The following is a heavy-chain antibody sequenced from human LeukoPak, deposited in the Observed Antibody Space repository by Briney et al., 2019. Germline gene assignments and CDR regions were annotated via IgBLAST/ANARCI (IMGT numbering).Heavy chain of an antibody. Sequence: HAGGSLRLSCAASGFTFSTYWMHWVRQAPGKGLVWVSRINPDGTTTSYADSVKGRFTISRDNAKDTVYLQMNSLRAEDTAVYYCARVSIGWYSFDYWGQGTLVTVSS. D-gene: IGHD6-19*01. V-gene: IGHV3-74*01. J-gene: IGHJ4*02. CDR2: INPDGTTT. CDR1: GFTFSTYW. CDR3: ARVSIGWYSFDY.